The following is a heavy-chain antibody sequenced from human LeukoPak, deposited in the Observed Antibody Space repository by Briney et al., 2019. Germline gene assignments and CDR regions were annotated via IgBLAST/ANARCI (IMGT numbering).Heavy chain of an antibody. V-gene: IGHV3-74*01. CDR3: ARDWIDY. CDR2: TNSDGSNT. CDR1: GFTFSSYW. Sequence: GGSLRLSCAASGFTFSSYWLHWVRQAPGKGLVWVSRTNSDGSNTSYADSVKGRFTISRDNAKNTLFLQMNSLSAEDTAVYYCARDWIDYWGQGTLVTVSS. D-gene: IGHD3-3*01. J-gene: IGHJ4*02.